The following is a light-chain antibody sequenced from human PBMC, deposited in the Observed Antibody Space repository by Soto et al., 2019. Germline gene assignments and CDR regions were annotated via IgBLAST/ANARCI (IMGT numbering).Light chain of an antibody. V-gene: IGKV3-11*01. CDR2: DTS. CDR1: QNIDNK. Sequence: IVLTPSPATRSVSQGARATLSCRASQNIDNKLVWYQQKPGQVPRLLIYDTSNRATGIPARFSGSRSGTDFTLTISSLEPEDFGVYFCHQRNKFGQGTRLEIK. J-gene: IGKJ5*01. CDR3: HQRNK.